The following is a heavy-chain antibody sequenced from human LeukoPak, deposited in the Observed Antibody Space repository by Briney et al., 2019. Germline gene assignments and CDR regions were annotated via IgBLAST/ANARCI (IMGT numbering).Heavy chain of an antibody. D-gene: IGHD6-19*01. J-gene: IGHJ4*02. V-gene: IGHV4-59*01. CDR2: IYYSGST. Sequence: SETLSLTCTVSGGSISSYYWSWIRQPPGKGLEWIGYIYYSGSTNYNPSPKRRGTISLDKSKNQFSLKLSSVPAADTAVYYCASSPYSSGWYPLPYYFDYWGQGTLVTVSS. CDR3: ASSPYSSGWYPLPYYFDY. CDR1: GGSISSYY.